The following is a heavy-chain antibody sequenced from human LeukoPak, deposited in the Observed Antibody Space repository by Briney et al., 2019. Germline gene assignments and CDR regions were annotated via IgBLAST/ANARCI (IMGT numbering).Heavy chain of an antibody. CDR2: INHSGST. CDR1: GGSISSSSYY. D-gene: IGHD3-22*01. Sequence: SETLSLTCTVSGGSISSSSYYWGWIRQPPGKGLEWIGEINHSGSTYYNPSLKSRVTISVDSSKNQFSLKLTSVTAADTAVYYCATLGEYYDSSGYYYNWGQGTLVTVSS. J-gene: IGHJ4*02. CDR3: ATLGEYYDSSGYYYN. V-gene: IGHV4-39*07.